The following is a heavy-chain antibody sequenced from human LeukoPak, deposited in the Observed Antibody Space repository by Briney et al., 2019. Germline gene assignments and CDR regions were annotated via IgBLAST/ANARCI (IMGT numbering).Heavy chain of an antibody. Sequence: SETLSLTCTVSGGSISSGSYYWSWIRQPAGKGLEWIGRIYTSGSTNYNPSLKSRVTISVDTSKNQFSLKLSSVTAADTAVYYCARGGGDSFYMDVWGKGTTVTVSS. J-gene: IGHJ6*03. CDR1: GGSISSGSYY. V-gene: IGHV4-61*02. CDR3: ARGGGDSFYMDV. CDR2: IYTSGST. D-gene: IGHD2-21*01.